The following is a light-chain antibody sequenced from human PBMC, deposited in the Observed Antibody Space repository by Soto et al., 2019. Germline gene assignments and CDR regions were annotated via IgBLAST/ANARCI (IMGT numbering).Light chain of an antibody. Sequence: ALAQSPVALSLSPGERATISCRASQSVSTDLAWYQQKPGQAPRLLIYDASNRATGIPVRFAGSGSGTDFALTISSLEPEDFVLYYCQHPPTSFGGGTKVDI. CDR2: DAS. CDR1: QSVSTD. V-gene: IGKV3-11*01. CDR3: QHPPTS. J-gene: IGKJ4*01.